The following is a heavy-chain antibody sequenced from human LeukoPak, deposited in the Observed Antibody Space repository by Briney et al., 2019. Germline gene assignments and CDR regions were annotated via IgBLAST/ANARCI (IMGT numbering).Heavy chain of an antibody. CDR3: AREYSSGWALTFDY. CDR1: GGSISSYY. V-gene: IGHV4-59*01. CDR2: IYYSGST. J-gene: IGHJ4*02. Sequence: SETLSLTCTVSGGSISSYYCSWIRQPPGKGLEWIGYIYYSGSTNYNPSLKSRVTISVDTSKNQFSLKLSSVTAADTAVYYCAREYSSGWALTFDYWGQGTMVTVSS. D-gene: IGHD6-19*01.